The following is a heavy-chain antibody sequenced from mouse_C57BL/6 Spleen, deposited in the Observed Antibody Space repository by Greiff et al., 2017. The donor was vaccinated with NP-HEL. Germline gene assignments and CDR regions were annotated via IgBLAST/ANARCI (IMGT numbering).Heavy chain of an antibody. CDR3: ARGDWDYV. CDR1: GYTFTSYW. Sequence: VQLQQSGAELVRPGSSVKLSCKASGYTFTSYWMHWVKQRPIQGLDWIGNIDPSDSETHYNQKFKDKATLTVDKSSSTAYMQLSSLTSEDAAVYYCARGDWDYVWGTGTTVTVSS. V-gene: IGHV1-52*01. CDR2: IDPSDSET. D-gene: IGHD4-1*01. J-gene: IGHJ1*03.